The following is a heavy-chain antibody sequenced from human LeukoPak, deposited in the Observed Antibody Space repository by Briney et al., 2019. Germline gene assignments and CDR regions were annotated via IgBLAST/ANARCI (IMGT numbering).Heavy chain of an antibody. CDR3: ARGDTAMVAFDY. Sequence: KPSETLSLTCAVYGGSFSGYYWSWIRQPPGKGLEWIGEINHSGSTNYNPSLKSRVTISVDTSKNQFSLKLSSVTAADTAVYYCARGDTAMVAFDYWGQGTLVTVSS. D-gene: IGHD5-18*01. CDR1: GGSFSGYY. J-gene: IGHJ4*02. CDR2: INHSGST. V-gene: IGHV4-34*01.